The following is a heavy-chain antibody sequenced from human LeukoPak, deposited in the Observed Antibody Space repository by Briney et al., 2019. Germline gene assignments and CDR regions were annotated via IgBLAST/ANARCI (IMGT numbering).Heavy chain of an antibody. CDR1: GFTFTNFA. Sequence: PGGSLRLSCAASGFTFTNFAMNWVRQAPGKGLEWVSSISESGDDTAYADSVKGQFTISRDNSRNTLYLQMISLRAEDTAVYYCAKQFVAVGAQGPLVTVS. CDR2: ISESGDDT. CDR3: AKQFVAV. D-gene: IGHD5-24*01. J-gene: IGHJ4*02. V-gene: IGHV3-23*01.